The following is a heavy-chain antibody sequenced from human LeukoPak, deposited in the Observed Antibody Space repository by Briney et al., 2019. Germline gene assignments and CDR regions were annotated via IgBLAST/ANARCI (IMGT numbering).Heavy chain of an antibody. J-gene: IGHJ4*02. CDR3: ARDRALGSGKYYFDY. CDR1: GGSISSYY. V-gene: IGHV4-59*01. Sequence: SETLSLTCTVSGGSISSYYWSRIRQPPGKGLEWIGYIDYSGYTNYNPSLKSRVTISLDTSTNQFSLKLNSVTAADTAVYYCARDRALGSGKYYFDYWGQGTPVTVSS. CDR2: IDYSGYT. D-gene: IGHD3-16*01.